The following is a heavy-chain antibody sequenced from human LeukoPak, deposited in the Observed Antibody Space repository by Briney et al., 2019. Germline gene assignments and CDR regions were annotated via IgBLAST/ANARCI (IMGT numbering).Heavy chain of an antibody. CDR3: ARDVGLTAMVSTYYFDY. D-gene: IGHD5-18*01. CDR2: ISSSSSYI. V-gene: IGHV3-21*01. Sequence: GGSLRLSCAASGFTFSSYSMNWVRQAPGKGLEWVSSISSSSSYIYYADSVKGRFTISRDNAKNSLYLQMNSLRAEDTAVYYCARDVGLTAMVSTYYFDYWGQGTLVTVSS. CDR1: GFTFSSYS. J-gene: IGHJ4*02.